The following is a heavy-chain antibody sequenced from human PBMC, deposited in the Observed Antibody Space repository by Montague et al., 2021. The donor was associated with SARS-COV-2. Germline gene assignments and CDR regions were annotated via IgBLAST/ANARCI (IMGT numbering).Heavy chain of an antibody. D-gene: IGHD4-17*01. CDR1: GGSFSGYY. CDR3: AREPDYGDYFDY. Sequence: SETLSLTCAVHGGSFSGYYWSWIRQPPGKGLEWIGEINHSGNTNYNPSLKSRVTVSVDTSKNQFSLKLSSVTAADTAVYYCAREPDYGDYFDYWGQGTLVTVSS. CDR2: INHSGNT. J-gene: IGHJ4*02. V-gene: IGHV4-34*01.